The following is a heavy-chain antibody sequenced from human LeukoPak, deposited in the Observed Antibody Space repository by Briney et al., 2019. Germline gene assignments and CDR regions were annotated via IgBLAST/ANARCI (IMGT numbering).Heavy chain of an antibody. CDR2: ISSSGSTI. CDR3: ASPYITMVRGAGTDY. CDR1: GFTFSSYS. V-gene: IGHV3-48*04. Sequence: GGSLRLSCAASGFTFSSYSMNWVRQAPGKGLEWVSYISSSGSTIYYADSVKGRFTISRDNAKNSLYLQMNSLRAEDTAVYYCASPYITMVRGAGTDYWGQGTLVTVSS. D-gene: IGHD3-10*01. J-gene: IGHJ4*02.